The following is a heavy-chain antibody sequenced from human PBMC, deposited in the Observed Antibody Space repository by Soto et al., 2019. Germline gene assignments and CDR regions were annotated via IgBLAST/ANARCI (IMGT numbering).Heavy chain of an antibody. J-gene: IGHJ5*02. CDR1: SGSISSSNW. D-gene: IGHD2-15*01. CDR3: ARARDHCSGGSCYSRWFDP. Sequence: SETLSLTCAVSSGSISSSNWWSWVRQPPGKGLEWIGEIYHSGSTNYNPSLKSRVTISVDKSKNQFSLKLSSVTAADTAVYYCARARDHCSGGSCYSRWFDPWGQGTLVTVSS. CDR2: IYHSGST. V-gene: IGHV4-4*02.